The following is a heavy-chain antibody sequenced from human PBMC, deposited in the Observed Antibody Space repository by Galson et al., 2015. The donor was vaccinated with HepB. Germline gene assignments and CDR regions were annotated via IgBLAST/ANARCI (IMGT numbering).Heavy chain of an antibody. V-gene: IGHV3-49*03. CDR1: GFTFGDYA. CDR2: IRSKAYGGTT. Sequence: SLRLSCAASGFTFGDYAMSWFRQAPGKGLEWVGFIRSKAYGGTTEYAASVKGRFTISRDDSKSIAYLQMNSLKTEDTAVYYCTRDPDYDFWRGIDYWGQGTLVTVSS. J-gene: IGHJ4*02. CDR3: TRDPDYDFWRGIDY. D-gene: IGHD3-3*01.